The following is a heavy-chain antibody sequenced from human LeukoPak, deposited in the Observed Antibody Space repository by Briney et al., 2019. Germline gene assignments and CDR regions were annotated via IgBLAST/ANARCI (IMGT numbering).Heavy chain of an antibody. CDR3: ARVIASYGNTLRFDP. V-gene: IGHV3-64*01. Sequence: GGSLRLSCAASGFTFSSYAMHWVRQAPGKGLEYASAISSNGGSTYYANSVKGRFTISRDNSKNTLYLQMGSLRAEDMAVYYCARVIASYGNTLRFDPWGQGTLVTVSS. CDR1: GFTFSSYA. D-gene: IGHD5-18*01. CDR2: ISSNGGST. J-gene: IGHJ5*02.